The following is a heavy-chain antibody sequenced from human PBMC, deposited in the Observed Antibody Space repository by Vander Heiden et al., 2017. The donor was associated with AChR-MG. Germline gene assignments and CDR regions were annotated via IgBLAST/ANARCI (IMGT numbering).Heavy chain of an antibody. V-gene: IGHV3-30*18. D-gene: IGHD5-18*01. Sequence: QVQLVESGGGMVQPGRSLRLSCAASGFSFSSSGWHLVRQAPGKGLEWVAVISNDGTNIFYADSVKGRFTTSRDNSKNTLYLQIKSRTMEDTAVYYGAKETTRGYSFGGGLDYWGQGTLVTVSS. CDR3: AKETTRGYSFGGGLDY. CDR2: ISNDGTNI. J-gene: IGHJ4*02. CDR1: GFSFSSSG.